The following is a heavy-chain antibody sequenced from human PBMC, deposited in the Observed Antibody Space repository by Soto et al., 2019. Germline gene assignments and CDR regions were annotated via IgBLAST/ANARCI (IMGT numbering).Heavy chain of an antibody. J-gene: IGHJ3*02. V-gene: IGHV4-59*08. CDR1: PSSTSSYY. Sequence: PSETMSLPSTPCPSSTSSYYQSSRQLPPGKGLEGIGYIYYSGSTNYNPSLKSRVTISVDMSKNQFSLKLSSVTAADTAVYYCARPSYSGSHYVAFDIWGQGTMVT. D-gene: IGHD1-26*01. CDR2: IYYSGST. CDR3: ARPSYSGSHYVAFDI.